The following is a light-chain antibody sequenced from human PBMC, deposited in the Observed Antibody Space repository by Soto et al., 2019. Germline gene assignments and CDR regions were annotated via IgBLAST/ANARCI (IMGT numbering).Light chain of an antibody. CDR1: SSDIGGYNS. CDR3: SSYTRGNTYV. CDR2: EVT. J-gene: IGLJ1*01. V-gene: IGLV2-14*01. Sequence: QSALTQPASVSGSPGQSITISCTGTSSDIGGYNSVSWYQQHPRKAPELMIYEVTNRPSGISNRFSGSKSGNTASLTISGLQAEDEADYYCSSYTRGNTYVFGTGTKVTVL.